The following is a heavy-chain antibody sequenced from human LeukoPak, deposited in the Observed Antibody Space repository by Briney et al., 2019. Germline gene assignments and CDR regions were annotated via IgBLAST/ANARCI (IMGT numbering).Heavy chain of an antibody. J-gene: IGHJ4*02. CDR2: ISSSSSYI. D-gene: IGHD3-3*01. CDR3: AKERTYYYFWSGYYTGESFDY. V-gene: IGHV3-21*04. Sequence: GGSLRLSCAASGFTFSSYSMNWVRQAPGKGLEWVSSISSSSSYIYYADSVKGRFTISRDNAKNSVYPEMNSLRAEDTAVYYCAKERTYYYFWSGYYTGESFDYWGQGTLVTVSS. CDR1: GFTFSSYS.